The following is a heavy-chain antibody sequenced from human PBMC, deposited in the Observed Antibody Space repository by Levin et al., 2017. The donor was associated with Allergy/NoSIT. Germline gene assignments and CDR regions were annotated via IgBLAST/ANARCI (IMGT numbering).Heavy chain of an antibody. CDR3: AKGGDMDV. CDR1: GFTFSNYG. V-gene: IGHV3-30*18. Sequence: LSLTCEASGFTFSNYGMHWVRQAPGKGLEWVALLTSSSSHQFYADSVKGRFAVSRDNSKNILYLQINSLRLEDTAVYYCAKGGDMDVWGNGTTVTVSS. CDR2: LTSSSSHQ. J-gene: IGHJ6*03.